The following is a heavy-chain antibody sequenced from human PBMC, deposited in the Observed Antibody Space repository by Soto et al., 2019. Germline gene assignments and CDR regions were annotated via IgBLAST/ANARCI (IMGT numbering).Heavy chain of an antibody. CDR3: ARERSAAGAGWFDP. D-gene: IGHD6-13*01. Sequence: ASVKVSCKASGYTFTIYDINWVRQATGQGLEWMGWMNPNSGNTDYAQKFQGRVTMTRNTSISTAYMELSSLRSEDTAVYYCARERSAAGAGWFDPWGQGTLVTVSS. CDR1: GYTFTIYD. J-gene: IGHJ5*02. CDR2: MNPNSGNT. V-gene: IGHV1-8*01.